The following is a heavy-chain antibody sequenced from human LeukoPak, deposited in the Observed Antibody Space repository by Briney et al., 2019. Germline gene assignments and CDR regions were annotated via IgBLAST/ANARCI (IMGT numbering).Heavy chain of an antibody. CDR1: GGSFSGYY. D-gene: IGHD3-3*01. CDR2: INHSGST. V-gene: IGHV4-34*01. Sequence: SETLSLTCTVSGGSFSGYYWSWIRQPPGKGLEWIGEINHSGSTNYNPSLKSRVTISVDTSKNQFSLKLSSVTAADTAVYYCARVPPPLRFLEWLSTYYFDYWGQGTLVTVSS. CDR3: ARVPPPLRFLEWLSTYYFDY. J-gene: IGHJ4*02.